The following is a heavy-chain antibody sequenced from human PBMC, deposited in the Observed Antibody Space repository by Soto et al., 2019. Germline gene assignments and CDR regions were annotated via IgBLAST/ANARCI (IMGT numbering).Heavy chain of an antibody. CDR3: AKDKALYEYGDGPFDY. D-gene: IGHD4-17*01. V-gene: IGHV1-69*13. CDR1: GGTFSSYA. CDR2: IIPIFGTA. J-gene: IGHJ4*02. Sequence: GASVKVSCKASGGTFSSYAISWVRQAPGQGLEWMGGIIPIFGTANYAQKFQGRVTITADESTSTAYMELSSLRSEDTAFYFCAKDKALYEYGDGPFDYWGQGTLVTVSS.